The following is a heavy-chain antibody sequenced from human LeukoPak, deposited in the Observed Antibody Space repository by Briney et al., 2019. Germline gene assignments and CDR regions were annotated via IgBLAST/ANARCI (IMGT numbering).Heavy chain of an antibody. Sequence: GGSLRLSCAASGFTFSNYWIHWVRQAPGKGLVWVSRIDNAGSITTYADSVKGRFTISRDNAKNSLYLQMNSLRAEDTAVNYCARDFGGYYYYYYGMDVWGQGTTVTVSS. J-gene: IGHJ6*02. D-gene: IGHD2-15*01. CDR1: GFTFSNYW. V-gene: IGHV3-74*03. CDR2: IDNAGSIT. CDR3: ARDFGGYYYYYYGMDV.